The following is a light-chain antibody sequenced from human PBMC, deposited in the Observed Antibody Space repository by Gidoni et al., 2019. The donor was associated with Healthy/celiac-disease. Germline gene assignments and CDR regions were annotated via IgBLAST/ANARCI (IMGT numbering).Light chain of an antibody. CDR1: QSMSSY. CDR3: QQSYSTPLT. J-gene: IGKJ4*01. CDR2: AAS. V-gene: IGKV1-39*01. Sequence: IQMTQSPSSLSASVGDRVTITCRASQSMSSYLNWYQQKPGKAPQLRIYAASSLQSGVPSRFSGSGSGTEFTLTISSLQPEDFATYYCQQSYSTPLTFGGGTKVEIK.